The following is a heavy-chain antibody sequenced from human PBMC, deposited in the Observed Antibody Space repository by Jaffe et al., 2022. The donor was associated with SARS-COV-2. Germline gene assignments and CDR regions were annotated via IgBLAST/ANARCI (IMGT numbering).Heavy chain of an antibody. V-gene: IGHV3-15*01. D-gene: IGHD1-1*01. J-gene: IGHJ4*02. CDR3: TETLAY. CDR2: IKRQIDGGTT. CDR1: GFTFSDTW. Sequence: EVQLVESGGGLVKPGGSLRVSCAASGFTFSDTWMTWVRQAPGKGLEWVGLIKRQIDGGTTDYAAPVKGRFTISRDDSKNTLYLEMNSLRMEDTAVYYCTETLAYWGQGTLVTVSS.